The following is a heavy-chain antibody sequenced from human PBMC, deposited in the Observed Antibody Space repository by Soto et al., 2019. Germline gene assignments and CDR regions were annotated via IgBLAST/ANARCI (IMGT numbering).Heavy chain of an antibody. Sequence: GGSLRLSCAASGFTFSSYSMNWVRQAPGKGLEWVSYISSSSSTIYYADSVKGRFTISRDNAKNSLYLQMNSLRAEDTAVYYCARYSIQQYYYYYMDVWGKGTTVTVSS. CDR3: ARYSIQQYYYYYMDV. J-gene: IGHJ6*03. CDR1: GFTFSSYS. V-gene: IGHV3-48*01. D-gene: IGHD2-21*01. CDR2: ISSSSSTI.